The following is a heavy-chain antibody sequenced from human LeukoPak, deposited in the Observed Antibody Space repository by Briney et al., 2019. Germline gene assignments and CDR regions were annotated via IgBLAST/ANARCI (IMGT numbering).Heavy chain of an antibody. CDR2: ISDSGDRT. D-gene: IGHD6-6*01. CDR1: RFTFSSYA. V-gene: IGHV3-23*01. Sequence: PGGSLRLSCAASRFTFSSYALTWVRQAPGKGLEWVSSISDSGDRTHYADSVKGRFTISRVNSKNTLFLQMSNLRTEDTAVYYCANSSLAWGQGTLVTVSS. CDR3: ANSSLA. J-gene: IGHJ4*02.